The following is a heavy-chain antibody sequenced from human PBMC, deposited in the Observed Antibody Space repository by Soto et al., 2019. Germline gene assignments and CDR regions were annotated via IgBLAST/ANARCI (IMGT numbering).Heavy chain of an antibody. CDR3: ATKGPGDGATGLGWFDP. J-gene: IGHJ5*02. V-gene: IGHV1-69*01. CDR2: LIPIFGTA. D-gene: IGHD4-17*01. Sequence: QVQLVQSGAEVKRPGSSVKVSCKASGGTFSTYAINWVRQAPGQGLEWMGGLIPIFGTANYAQKFQGRVSITADESTSTAYMELSSLRSEDTAVYYCATKGPGDGATGLGWFDPWCQGTLVTVSS. CDR1: GGTFSTYA.